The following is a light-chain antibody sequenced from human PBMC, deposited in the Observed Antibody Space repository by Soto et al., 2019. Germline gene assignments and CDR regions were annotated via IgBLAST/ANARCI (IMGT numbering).Light chain of an antibody. Sequence: EIVMTQSRATLSLSPGERATLSCRASHSVRSSLAWYQQKPGQAPRLLIHGASTRATGIPGRFSGSGSGTEFTLIISSLQSEDFAVYYCQQYNEWPETFGHGTKVDIK. J-gene: IGKJ1*01. V-gene: IGKV3-15*01. CDR1: HSVRSS. CDR3: QQYNEWPET. CDR2: GAS.